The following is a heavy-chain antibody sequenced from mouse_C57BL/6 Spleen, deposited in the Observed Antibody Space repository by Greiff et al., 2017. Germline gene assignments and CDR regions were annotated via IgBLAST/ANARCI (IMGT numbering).Heavy chain of an antibody. V-gene: IGHV1-39*01. CDR2: INPNYGTT. J-gene: IGHJ3*01. CDR1: GYTFTDYW. CDR3: ARRCGGGEAWFAY. D-gene: IGHD1-1*02. Sequence: EVQLQQPGAELVKPGASVKMSCKASGYTFTDYWMNWVKQSTGKGLEWIGVINPNYGTTSYNQKFKGKATLTVDKSSSTAYMQLNSLTSEDSAVYYCARRCGGGEAWFAYWGQGTLVTFSA.